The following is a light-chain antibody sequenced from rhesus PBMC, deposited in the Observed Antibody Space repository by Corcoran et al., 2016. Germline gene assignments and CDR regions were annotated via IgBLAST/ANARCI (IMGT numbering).Light chain of an antibody. Sequence: DIQMTQSPSSLSASVGDRVTITCRANQGITNSLAWYQQKPGETPNLLIYEASDLQGRIPSRFSGSGSGTDFTLTIRSLQPEDFATYYCQKYYKTPYSFGQGTKVEIK. CDR2: EAS. V-gene: IGKV1-21*01. CDR1: QGITNS. J-gene: IGKJ2*01. CDR3: QKYYKTPYS.